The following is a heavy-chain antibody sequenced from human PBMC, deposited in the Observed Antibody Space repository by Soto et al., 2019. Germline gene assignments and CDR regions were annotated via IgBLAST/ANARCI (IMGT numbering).Heavy chain of an antibody. D-gene: IGHD1-20*01. CDR3: ARGNNWNTLDY. J-gene: IGHJ4*02. CDR2: INPNSGGT. Sequence: QVQLVQSGAEVKKPGASVKVSCRDSGYSFTAYYMYWVRQAPGQGVVWMGWINPNSGGTNYAQNFQGRITMTRDTSISTAYLELSRLRSDDTAVYDCARGNNWNTLDYWGQGTLVTVST. CDR1: GYSFTAYY. V-gene: IGHV1-2*02.